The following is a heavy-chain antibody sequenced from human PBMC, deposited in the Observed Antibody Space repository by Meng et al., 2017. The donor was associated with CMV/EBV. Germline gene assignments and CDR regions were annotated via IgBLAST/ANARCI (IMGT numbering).Heavy chain of an antibody. V-gene: IGHV3-48*03. J-gene: IGHJ6*02. CDR1: GFTFSNYE. D-gene: IGHD3-9*01. CDR3: ARGRDILTGYQGYQYGMDV. CDR2: ISPTGSTT. Sequence: GESLKISCTASGFTFSNYEMNWVRQAPGKGLEWVSYISPTGSTTYYADSMKGRFTISRDNAKNSLYLQMNSLRAEDTAVYYRARGRDILTGYQGYQYGMDVWGQGTTVTVSS.